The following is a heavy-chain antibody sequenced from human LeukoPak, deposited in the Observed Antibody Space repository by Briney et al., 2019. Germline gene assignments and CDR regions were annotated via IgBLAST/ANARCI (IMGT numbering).Heavy chain of an antibody. CDR3: RSGSNNWFDP. Sequence: SETLSLTCTVSGYSISSGYYWGWIRPPPGEGLEWIGTIRHSGTTYYNPSLKSRVTISIDSSKNQFSLKLTSYCARAEGEIYYRSGSNNWFDPWGQGTLVTVSS. V-gene: IGHV4-38-2*02. CDR2: IRHSGTT. D-gene: IGHD3-10*01. CDR1: GYSISSGYY. J-gene: IGHJ5*02.